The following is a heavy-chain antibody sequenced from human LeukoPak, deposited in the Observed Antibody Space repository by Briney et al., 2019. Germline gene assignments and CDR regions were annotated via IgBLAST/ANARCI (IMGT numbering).Heavy chain of an antibody. Sequence: GGSLRLSCAASGFTFSSCMKWVRQAPGKGLDWLSYISSGSSTIYYADSVKGRFTISRDNTKKTLYLEMNSLRAEDTAVYFCARVAHFDRGMDVWGQGTTVTVSS. CDR3: ARVAHFDRGMDV. D-gene: IGHD3-9*01. CDR1: GFTFSSC. V-gene: IGHV3-48*04. CDR2: ISSGSSTI. J-gene: IGHJ6*02.